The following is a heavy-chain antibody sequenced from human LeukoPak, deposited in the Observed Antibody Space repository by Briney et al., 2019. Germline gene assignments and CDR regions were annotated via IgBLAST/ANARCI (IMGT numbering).Heavy chain of an antibody. CDR2: IYYSGST. Sequence: PSQTLSLTCTVSGGSISSGGYYWSWIRQHPGKGLERIGYIYYSGSTYYSPSLKSRVTISVDTSKNQFSLKLSSVTAADTAVYYCARGRGYYVDYWGQGTLVTVSS. CDR3: ARGRGYYVDY. V-gene: IGHV4-31*03. CDR1: GGSISSGGYY. D-gene: IGHD3-22*01. J-gene: IGHJ4*02.